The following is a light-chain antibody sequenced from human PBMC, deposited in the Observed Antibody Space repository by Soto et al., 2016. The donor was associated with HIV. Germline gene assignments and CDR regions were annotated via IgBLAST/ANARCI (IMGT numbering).Light chain of an antibody. Sequence: IVMTQTPLSLSVTPGQPASISRKTSRSLLHTDGRTYLYWYLQRPGQSPQLLIYEVSNRFSGVPERFSGSGSETDFTLKISRVEAEDVGVYYCVQAIQLYTFGQGSKLEIK. CDR2: EVS. J-gene: IGKJ2*01. CDR1: RSLLHTDGRTY. V-gene: IGKV2-29*03. CDR3: VQAIQLYT.